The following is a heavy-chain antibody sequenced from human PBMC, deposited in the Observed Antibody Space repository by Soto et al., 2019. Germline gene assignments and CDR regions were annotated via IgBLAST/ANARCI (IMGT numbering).Heavy chain of an antibody. J-gene: IGHJ3*02. CDR2: FFYIGST. V-gene: IGHV4-59*01. Sequence: SETLSLTCTVSGGSISSYYWSWIRQPPGNGLELFGFFFYIGSTNYNPSLKSRVTISVDTSKNQFSLKLSSVTAADTAVYYCARDRDGIAFDIWGQGTMVTVSS. CDR3: ARDRDGIAFDI. CDR1: GGSISSYY.